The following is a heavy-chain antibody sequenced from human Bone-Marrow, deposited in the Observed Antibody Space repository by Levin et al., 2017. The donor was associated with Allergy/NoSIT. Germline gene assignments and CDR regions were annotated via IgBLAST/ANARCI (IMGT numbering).Heavy chain of an antibody. D-gene: IGHD1-26*01. V-gene: IGHV3-23*01. Sequence: GESLKISCAASGFAFDSYVMSWVRQAPGKGLEWLSAISGSGGSTYYVDSVKGRFTISRDNSKNTLYLQMNSLRAEDAALYSCAREGGGWDLLSGWFDPWGQGTLVTVSS. CDR2: ISGSGGST. CDR3: AREGGGWDLLSGWFDP. CDR1: GFAFDSYV. J-gene: IGHJ5*02.